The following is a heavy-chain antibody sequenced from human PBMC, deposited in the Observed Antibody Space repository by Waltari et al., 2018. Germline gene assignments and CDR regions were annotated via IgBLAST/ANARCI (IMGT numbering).Heavy chain of an antibody. Sequence: EVRLVESGGGLVQPGGSLRLSCASSGFTFSYSWMGWVREAPGKGLEWVAFIKQGSTETYYLDSVRGRFIISRDDAGSSLYLQMDSLRAEDTAVYYCTRDGVDNYLWETYRHDYWGQGTQVTVSS. CDR1: GFTFSYSW. J-gene: IGHJ4*02. CDR2: IKQGSTET. CDR3: TRDGVDNYLWETYRHDY. V-gene: IGHV3-7*01. D-gene: IGHD3-16*02.